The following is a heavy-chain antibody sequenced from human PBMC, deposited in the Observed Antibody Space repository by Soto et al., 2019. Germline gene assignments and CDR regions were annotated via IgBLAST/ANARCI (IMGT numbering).Heavy chain of an antibody. D-gene: IGHD1-26*01. V-gene: IGHV3-33*01. Sequence: GSLRLSCAASGFTFSSYGMHWVRQAPGKGLEWVAVIWYDGSNKYYADSVKGRFTISRDNSKNTLYLQMNSLRAEDTAVYYCARNILLYYYYGMDVWGQGTTVTVSS. CDR1: GFTFSSYG. CDR2: IWYDGSNK. J-gene: IGHJ6*02. CDR3: ARNILLYYYYGMDV.